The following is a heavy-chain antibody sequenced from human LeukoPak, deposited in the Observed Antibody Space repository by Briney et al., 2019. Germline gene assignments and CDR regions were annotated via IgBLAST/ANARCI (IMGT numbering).Heavy chain of an antibody. D-gene: IGHD4-11*01. CDR2: IYYSGST. CDR3: ARAPTVPYGMDV. J-gene: IGHJ6*02. Sequence: PSETLSLTCTVSGGSISSYYWSWIRQPPGKGLECIGYIYYSGSTNYNPSLKSRVTISVDTSKNQFSLKLSSVTAVDTAVYYCARAPTVPYGMDVWGQGTTVTVSS. V-gene: IGHV4-59*01. CDR1: GGSISSYY.